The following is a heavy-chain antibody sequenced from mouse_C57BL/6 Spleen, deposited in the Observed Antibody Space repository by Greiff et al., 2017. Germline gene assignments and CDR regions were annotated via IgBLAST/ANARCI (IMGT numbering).Heavy chain of an antibody. V-gene: IGHV5-6*01. CDR3: ARHNHSNDEGFAY. Sequence: EVKLVESGGDLVKPGGSLKLSCAASGFTFSSYGMSWVRQTPDKRLEWVATISSGGSYTYYPDSVKGRFTISRDNAKNTLYLQMSSLKSEDTAMYYCARHNHSNDEGFAYWGQGTLVTVSA. J-gene: IGHJ3*01. D-gene: IGHD2-12*01. CDR1: GFTFSSYG. CDR2: ISSGGSYT.